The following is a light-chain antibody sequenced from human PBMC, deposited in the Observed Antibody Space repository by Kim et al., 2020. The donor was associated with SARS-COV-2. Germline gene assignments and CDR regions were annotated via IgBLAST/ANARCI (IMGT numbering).Light chain of an antibody. V-gene: IGLV1-44*01. J-gene: IGLJ3*02. Sequence: ELTQPPSASGTPGQRVTISCSGSSSNIGSNTVNWYQQLPGTAPKLLIYSNNQRPSGVPDRFSGSQSGTSASLAISGLQSEDEADYYCAAWDDSLNGFWVFGGGTQLTVL. CDR2: SNN. CDR1: SSNIGSNT. CDR3: AAWDDSLNGFWV.